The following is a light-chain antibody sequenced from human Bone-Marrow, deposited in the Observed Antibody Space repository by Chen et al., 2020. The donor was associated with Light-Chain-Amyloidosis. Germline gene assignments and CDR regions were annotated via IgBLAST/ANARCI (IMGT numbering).Light chain of an antibody. J-gene: IGKJ4*01. CDR3: QQYGTSPLT. CDR2: GSS. V-gene: IGKV3-20*01. CDR1: QPLSSNY. Sequence: EIVLTQSPGTLSLSPGEGANLSCRAIQPLSSNYLTWYQQKFGQDPRLLIYGSSSRATGIPDRFTGSGSGTDFTLTINRLEPEDFAMYYCQQYGTSPLTFGGGTKVEIK.